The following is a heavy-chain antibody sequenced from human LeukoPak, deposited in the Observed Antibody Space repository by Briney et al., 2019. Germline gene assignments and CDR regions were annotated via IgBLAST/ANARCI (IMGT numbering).Heavy chain of an antibody. CDR3: ARGYSSTWFKTWDF. CDR2: IYYSGTT. V-gene: IGHV4-59*08. CDR1: GGSISTYY. J-gene: IGHJ4*02. D-gene: IGHD6-13*01. Sequence: PSETLSLTCAVSGGSISTYYWNWIRQPPGKGPERIGYIYYSGTTNYNPSLKSRVTISVDTSKNQFSLKLTSVTAADTAVYYCARGYSSTWFKTWDFWGQGTLVTVSS.